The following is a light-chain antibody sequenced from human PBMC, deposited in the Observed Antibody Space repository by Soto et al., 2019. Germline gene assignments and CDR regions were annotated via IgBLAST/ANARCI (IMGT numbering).Light chain of an antibody. V-gene: IGLV2-14*03. CDR3: ASHTTTNTRV. CDR1: NRDVGAYDY. J-gene: IGLJ1*01. Sequence: PASGAGALGQCSGLFLNGNNRDVGAYDYVSWYQQHPDRAPRLVIYEVSNRPSGVSNRFSGSKSVNTATLTISGLQAEDEADYYCASHTTTNTRVFGTGTKVTVL. CDR2: EVS.